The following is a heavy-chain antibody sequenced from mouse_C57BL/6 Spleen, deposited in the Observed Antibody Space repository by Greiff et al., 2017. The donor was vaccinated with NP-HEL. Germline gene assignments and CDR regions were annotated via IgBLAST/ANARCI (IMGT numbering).Heavy chain of an antibody. CDR3: ARRPYYDFYAMDY. CDR2: ISSGSSTI. Sequence: EVNLVESGGGLVKPGGSLKLSCAASGFTFSDYGMHWVRQAPEKGLEWVAYISSGSSTIYYADTVKGRFTISRDNAKNTLFLQMTSLRSEDTAMYYCARRPYYDFYAMDYWGQGTSVTVSS. CDR1: GFTFSDYG. V-gene: IGHV5-17*01. J-gene: IGHJ4*01. D-gene: IGHD2-10*01.